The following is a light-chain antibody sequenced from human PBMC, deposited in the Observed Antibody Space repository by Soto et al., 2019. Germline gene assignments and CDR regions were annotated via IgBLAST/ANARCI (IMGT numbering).Light chain of an antibody. CDR1: QTVSSSY. Sequence: EIVMTQSPATLSVSPGEGATLSCRASQTVSSSYLAWYQQKPGQAPRLLIYDASSRATGIPDRFSGSGSGTDFTLTISSLEPEDSAFYYCQQYGSSPLTFGGGTKVDIK. J-gene: IGKJ4*01. V-gene: IGKV3-20*01. CDR2: DAS. CDR3: QQYGSSPLT.